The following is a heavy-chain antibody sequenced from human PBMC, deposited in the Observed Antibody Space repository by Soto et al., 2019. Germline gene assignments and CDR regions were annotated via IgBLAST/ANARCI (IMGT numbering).Heavy chain of an antibody. CDR3: ARGTGKVFGYYYYMDV. CDR1: GFTFSDYY. J-gene: IGHJ6*03. V-gene: IGHV3-11*01. D-gene: IGHD1-20*01. Sequence: QVQLVESGGGLVKPGRSLRLSCAASGFTFSDYYMSWIRQAPGKGLEWVSYSSSSGDTVYYADFVKGRFTISRDNAKNSLYLQMNSLRAEDTAVYYCARGTGKVFGYYYYMDVWGKGTTVTVSS. CDR2: SSSSGDTV.